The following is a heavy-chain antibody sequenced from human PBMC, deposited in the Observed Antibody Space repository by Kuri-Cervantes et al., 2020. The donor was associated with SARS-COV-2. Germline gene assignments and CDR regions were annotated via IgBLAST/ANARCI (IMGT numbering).Heavy chain of an antibody. CDR3: AKDSVXGSGWFFDY. D-gene: IGHD6-19*01. CDR1: GFTFSSYW. Sequence: GESLKISCAASGFTFSSYWMSWVRQAPGKGLEWVANIKQDGSEKYYVDSVKGRFTISRDNAKNSLYLQMSSLRAEDTAVYYCAKDSVXGSGWFFDYWGQGTLVTVSS. J-gene: IGHJ4*02. CDR2: IKQDGSEK. V-gene: IGHV3-7*01.